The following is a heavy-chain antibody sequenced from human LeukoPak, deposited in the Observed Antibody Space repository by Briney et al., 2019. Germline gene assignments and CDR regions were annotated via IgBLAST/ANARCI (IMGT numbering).Heavy chain of an antibody. CDR2: INWNGGST. V-gene: IGHV3-20*01. CDR3: ARAGYYYGSGSSAYGMDV. J-gene: IGHJ6*02. D-gene: IGHD3-10*01. CDR1: GFTSDDYG. Sequence: GGSLRLSCAASGFTSDDYGMSWVRQAPGKGLEWVSGINWNGGSTGYADSVKGRFTISRDNAKNSLYLQMNSLRAEDTALYHCARAGYYYGSGSSAYGMDVWGQGTTVTVSS.